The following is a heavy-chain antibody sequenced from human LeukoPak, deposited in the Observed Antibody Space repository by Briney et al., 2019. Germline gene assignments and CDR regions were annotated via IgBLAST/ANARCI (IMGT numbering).Heavy chain of an antibody. V-gene: IGHV3-23*01. CDR1: GFTFSSYA. Sequence: GGSLRLSCAASGFTFSSYAMSWVRQAPGKGLEWVSAISGSGGSTYYAGSVKGRFTISRDNSKNTLYLQMNSLRAEDTAVYYCAKTYYDFWSGYYGYFDYWGQGTLVTVSS. J-gene: IGHJ4*02. D-gene: IGHD3-3*01. CDR2: ISGSGGST. CDR3: AKTYYDFWSGYYGYFDY.